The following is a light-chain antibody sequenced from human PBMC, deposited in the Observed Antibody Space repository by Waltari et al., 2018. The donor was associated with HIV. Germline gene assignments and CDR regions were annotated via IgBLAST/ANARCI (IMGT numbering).Light chain of an antibody. Sequence: DIVMTQSPPSLSVTPGQPASISCKSSQTLLHIDGKTYLYWYLQRAGQPPQLLIYGVSNSFSGVPDRFTGSGSGTHFTLIVSRVESEDAGTYYCMQSSQFPFTFGGGTKVEI. CDR1: QTLLHIDGKTY. V-gene: IGKV2D-29*01. CDR3: MQSSQFPFT. CDR2: GVS. J-gene: IGKJ4*01.